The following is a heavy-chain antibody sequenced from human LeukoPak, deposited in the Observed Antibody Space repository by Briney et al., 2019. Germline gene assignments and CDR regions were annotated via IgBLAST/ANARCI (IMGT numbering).Heavy chain of an antibody. CDR1: GFTFSSYG. CDR2: IWYDGSNK. CDR3: ARDRGNWNDENFFDY. D-gene: IGHD1-1*01. V-gene: IGHV3-33*01. J-gene: IGHJ4*02. Sequence: GGSLRLSCAASGFTFSSYGMHWVRQAPGKGLEWVAVIWYDGSNKYYADSVKGRFTISRDNSKNTLYLQMNSLRAEDTAVYYCARDRGNWNDENFFDYWGQGTLVTVSS.